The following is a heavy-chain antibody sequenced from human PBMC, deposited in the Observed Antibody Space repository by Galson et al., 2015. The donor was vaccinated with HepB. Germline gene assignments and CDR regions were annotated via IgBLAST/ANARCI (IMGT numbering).Heavy chain of an antibody. CDR3: AHSGQLWLHKDRWYFDL. J-gene: IGHJ2*01. D-gene: IGHD5-18*01. CDR1: GFSLSTSGVG. CDR2: IYWDDDK. V-gene: IGHV2-5*02. Sequence: PALVKPTQTLTLTCTFSGFSLSTSGVGVGWIRQPPGKALEWLALIYWDDDKRYSPSLKSRLTITKDTSKNQVVLTMTNMDPVDTATYYCAHSGQLWLHKDRWYFDLWGRSTLVTVSS.